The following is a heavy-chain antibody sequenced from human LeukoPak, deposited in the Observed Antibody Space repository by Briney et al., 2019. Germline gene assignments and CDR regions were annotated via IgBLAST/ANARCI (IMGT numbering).Heavy chain of an antibody. J-gene: IGHJ4*02. V-gene: IGHV4-31*11. CDR1: GGSISSGGYY. CDR3: ARAPLLRVGRFDY. Sequence: SETLSLTCAVSGGSISSGGYYWSWIRQPPGKGLEWIGYIYYSGSTYYNPSLKSRVTISVDTSKNQFSLKLSSVTAAGTAVYYCARAPLLRVGRFDYWGQGTLVTVSS. CDR2: IYYSGST.